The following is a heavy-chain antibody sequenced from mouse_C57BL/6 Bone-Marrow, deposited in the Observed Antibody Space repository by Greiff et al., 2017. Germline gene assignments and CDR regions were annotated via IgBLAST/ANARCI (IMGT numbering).Heavy chain of an antibody. J-gene: IGHJ3*01. Sequence: QVQLQQSGAELVRPGASVTLSCKASGYTFTDYEMHWVKQTPVHGLEWIGALDPETGGTAYNQKFKGKAILTADKSSSTAYMELRSLTSEDSAVYYCTRPHYYGSSYDWFAYWGQGTLVTVSA. D-gene: IGHD1-1*01. CDR1: GYTFTDYE. CDR3: TRPHYYGSSYDWFAY. CDR2: LDPETGGT. V-gene: IGHV1-15*01.